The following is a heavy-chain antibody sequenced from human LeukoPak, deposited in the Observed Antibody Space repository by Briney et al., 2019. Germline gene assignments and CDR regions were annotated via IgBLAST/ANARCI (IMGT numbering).Heavy chain of an antibody. CDR3: ARDRSEDSSGYYPYYYYYYGMDV. V-gene: IGHV3-48*04. CDR1: EFTFSSYS. Sequence: GGSLRLSCAASEFTFSSYSMNWVRQAPGKGLEWVSYITNSGNSKSYADSVKGRFTISRDNAKNSLYLQTNSLRAEDTAVYYCARDRSEDSSGYYPYYYYYYGMDVWGQGTTVTVSS. CDR2: ITNSGNSK. J-gene: IGHJ6*02. D-gene: IGHD3-22*01.